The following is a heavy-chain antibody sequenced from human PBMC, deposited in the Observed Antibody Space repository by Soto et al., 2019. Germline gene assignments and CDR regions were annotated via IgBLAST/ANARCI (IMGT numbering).Heavy chain of an antibody. D-gene: IGHD3-10*01. Sequence: ASVKVSCKASGYTFTSYGISWVRQAPGQGLEWMGWISAYNGNTNYAQKLQGRVTMTTDTPTSTAYMELRSLRSDDTAVYYCARGSMVRGVIMIPHYFDYWGQGTLVTV. CDR3: ARGSMVRGVIMIPHYFDY. CDR2: ISAYNGNT. CDR1: GYTFTSYG. V-gene: IGHV1-18*01. J-gene: IGHJ4*02.